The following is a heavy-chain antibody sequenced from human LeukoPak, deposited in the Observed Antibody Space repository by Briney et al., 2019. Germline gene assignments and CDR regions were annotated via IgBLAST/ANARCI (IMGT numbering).Heavy chain of an antibody. CDR1: GGSISSSSYY. CDR3: ARLSRPLYYYGSGSYFHDAFDI. CDR2: IYYSRST. J-gene: IGHJ3*02. Sequence: SETLSLTCTVSGGSISSSSYYWGWIRQPPGKGLEWIGSIYYSRSTYYNPSLKSRVTISVDTSKNQFSLKLSSVTAADTAVYYCARLSRPLYYYGSGSYFHDAFDIWGQGTMVTVSS. D-gene: IGHD3-10*01. V-gene: IGHV4-39*01.